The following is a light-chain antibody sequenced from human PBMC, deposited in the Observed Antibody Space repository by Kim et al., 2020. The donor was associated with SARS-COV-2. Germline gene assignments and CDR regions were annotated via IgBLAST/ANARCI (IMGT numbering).Light chain of an antibody. CDR3: QVWT. V-gene: IGKV3-20*01. Sequence: GPLSLPPGERAPLCYGASQSVNSRFLAWYQQKPGQAPRLLIYGASSRATGIPDRFSGSGSGTDFTLTISRLEPEDFAVYYCQVWTFGQGTKVEIK. CDR1: QSVNSRF. J-gene: IGKJ1*01. CDR2: GAS.